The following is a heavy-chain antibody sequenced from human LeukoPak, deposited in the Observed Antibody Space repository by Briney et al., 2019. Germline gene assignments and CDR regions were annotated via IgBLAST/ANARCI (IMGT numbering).Heavy chain of an antibody. D-gene: IGHD4-17*01. CDR3: ASDYGDYVSLDY. Sequence: SETLSLTCTVSGGSISSYYWSWIRQPPGKGLEWIGYIYYSGSTNYNPSLKSRVTISVDTSKNQFSLKLSSVTAADTAVYYCASDYGDYVSLDYWGQGTLVTVSS. CDR1: GGSISSYY. V-gene: IGHV4-59*01. CDR2: IYYSGST. J-gene: IGHJ4*02.